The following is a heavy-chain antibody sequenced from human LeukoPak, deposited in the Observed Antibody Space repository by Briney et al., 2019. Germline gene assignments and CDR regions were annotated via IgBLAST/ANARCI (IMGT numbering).Heavy chain of an antibody. D-gene: IGHD1-26*01. J-gene: IGHJ6*02. CDR1: GFTFSSYA. CDR3: ARVYSGSYFLYYYYGMDV. V-gene: IGHV3-30-3*01. Sequence: GRSLRLSCAASGFTFSSYAMHWVRQAPGKGLEWVAVISYDGSNKYYADCVKGRFTISRDNSKNTLYLQMNSLRAEDTAVYYCARVYSGSYFLYYYYGMDVWGQGTTVTVSS. CDR2: ISYDGSNK.